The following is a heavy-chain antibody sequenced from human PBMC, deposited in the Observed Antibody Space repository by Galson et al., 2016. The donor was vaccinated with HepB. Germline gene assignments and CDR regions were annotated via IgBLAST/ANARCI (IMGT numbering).Heavy chain of an antibody. J-gene: IGHJ4*02. CDR1: GFVFSNFG. V-gene: IGHV3-23*01. CDR2: ISTRRTT. CDR3: AKERLVRRIFDH. Sequence: SLRLSCAASGFVFSNFGLSWVRQAPGKGLEWVASISTRRTTYYSDSVQGRFTISRDNSNNTLYLQMNGLRAEDTAAYYCAKERLVRRIFDHWGQGTLLTVSS. D-gene: IGHD1-1*01.